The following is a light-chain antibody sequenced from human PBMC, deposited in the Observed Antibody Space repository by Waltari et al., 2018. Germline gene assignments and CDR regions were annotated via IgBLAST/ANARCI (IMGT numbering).Light chain of an antibody. CDR2: DVS. CDR3: SSYISSSTLEL. Sequence: QSALTQPASVSGSPGQSITISCTGTSSDVGTYNYVSWYQQHPGKAPKLMLFDVSIRPAGVSKRFSGSKSGNPASLTISGLQAEDEADYYCSSYISSSTLELFGGGTSLTVL. V-gene: IGLV2-14*03. CDR1: SSDVGTYNY. J-gene: IGLJ2*01.